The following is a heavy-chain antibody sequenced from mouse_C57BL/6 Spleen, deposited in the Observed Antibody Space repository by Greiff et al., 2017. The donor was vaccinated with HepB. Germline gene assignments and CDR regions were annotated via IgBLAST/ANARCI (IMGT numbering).Heavy chain of an antibody. CDR1: GYTFTSYG. Sequence: QVQLKESGAELARPGASVKLSCKASGYTFTSYGISWVKQRTGQGLEWIGEIYPRSGNTYYNEKFKGKATLTADKSSSTAYMELRSLTSEDSAVYFCARGGYYDYGAWFAYWGQGTLVTVSA. D-gene: IGHD2-4*01. CDR3: ARGGYYDYGAWFAY. V-gene: IGHV1-81*01. CDR2: IYPRSGNT. J-gene: IGHJ3*01.